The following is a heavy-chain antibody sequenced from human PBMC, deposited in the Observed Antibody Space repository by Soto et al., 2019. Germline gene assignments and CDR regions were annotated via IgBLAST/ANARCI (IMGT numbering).Heavy chain of an antibody. V-gene: IGHV4-31*03. Sequence: TSETLSLTCTVSGGSISSGGYYWSWIRQHPGKGLEWIGYIYYSGSTYYNPSLKSRVTISVDTSKNQFSLKLSSVTAADTAVYYWAGIYSGSPGGTLRYWGQGTLVTVSS. CDR2: IYYSGST. CDR3: AGIYSGSPGGTLRY. D-gene: IGHD1-26*01. CDR1: GGSISSGGYY. J-gene: IGHJ4*02.